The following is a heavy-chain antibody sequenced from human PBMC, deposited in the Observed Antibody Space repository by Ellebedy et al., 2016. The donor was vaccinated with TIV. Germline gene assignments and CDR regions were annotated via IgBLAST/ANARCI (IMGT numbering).Heavy chain of an antibody. CDR1: GYTFTSYG. Sequence: AASVKVSCKASGYTFTSYGISWVRQDHGQGLEWRGWISAYNGNTNYAQKLQGRVTMTTATSTSTAYMELRSLRSDDTAVYYCARVAATAGGGFDYWGQGTLVTVSS. J-gene: IGHJ4*02. CDR2: ISAYNGNT. D-gene: IGHD6-13*01. V-gene: IGHV1-18*04. CDR3: ARVAATAGGGFDY.